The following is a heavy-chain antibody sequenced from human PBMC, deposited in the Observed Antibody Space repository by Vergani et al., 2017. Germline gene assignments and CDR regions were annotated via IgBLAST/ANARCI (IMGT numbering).Heavy chain of an antibody. V-gene: IGHV4-4*08. J-gene: IGHJ2*01. D-gene: IGHD4-23*01. CDR1: GASIDSFY. Sequence: VLLQEPGPGLVRPSETLSLQCSVSGASIDSFYLSWIRQSPGKGLEWIGYVFRNGNVNYNPSFNFRVALDTSNNELSLRVTSVTAADTAVYYCARDFGGEWYFDLWGRGATVTVSS. CDR2: VFRNGNV. CDR3: ARDFGGEWYFDL.